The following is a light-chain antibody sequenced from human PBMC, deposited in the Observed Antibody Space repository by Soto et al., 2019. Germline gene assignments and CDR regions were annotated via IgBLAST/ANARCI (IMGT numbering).Light chain of an antibody. CDR2: DAS. Sequence: DIQMTQSPSSLSASVGDRVTITCRASEGISSCLAWYQQKPGRAPKLLIYDASTLQTGVPSRFSGSGSGTDFIFTITMLQPEDFATYYCHQSCNSPPTFGVGTKVEIK. J-gene: IGKJ4*01. CDR3: HQSCNSPPT. V-gene: IGKV1-12*01. CDR1: EGISSC.